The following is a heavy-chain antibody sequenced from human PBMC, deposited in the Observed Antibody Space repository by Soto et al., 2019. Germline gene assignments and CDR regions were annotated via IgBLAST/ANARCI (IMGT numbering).Heavy chain of an antibody. Sequence: QVQLVQSGAEVKKPGSSVKVSCKASGGTFSSYAISWVRQAPGQGLEWMGGIIPIFGTVNYAQKFQGRVTITADETTSTAYMELSSLRSEDTAVYYCARDQGYCSGGSCYSDAFDIWGQGTMVTVSS. J-gene: IGHJ3*02. CDR3: ARDQGYCSGGSCYSDAFDI. D-gene: IGHD2-15*01. V-gene: IGHV1-69*12. CDR1: GGTFSSYA. CDR2: IIPIFGTV.